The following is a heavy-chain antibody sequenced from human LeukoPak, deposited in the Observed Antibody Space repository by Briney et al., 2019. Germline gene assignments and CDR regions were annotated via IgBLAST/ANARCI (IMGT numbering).Heavy chain of an antibody. J-gene: IGHJ4*02. D-gene: IGHD3-22*01. CDR2: IYSGGST. CDR3: ARVMYYYDSSGYYAYYFDY. Sequence: GGSLRLSCAASGFTFSNYAMSWVRQAPGKGLEWVSVIYSGGSTYYADSVKGRFTISRDNSKNTLYLQMNSLRAEDTAVYYCARVMYYYDSSGYYAYYFDYWGQGTLVTVSS. CDR1: GFTFSNYA. V-gene: IGHV3-23*03.